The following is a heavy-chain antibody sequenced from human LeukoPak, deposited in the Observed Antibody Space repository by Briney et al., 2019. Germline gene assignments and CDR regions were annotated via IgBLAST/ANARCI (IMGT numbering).Heavy chain of an antibody. D-gene: IGHD3-16*01. CDR2: IYHSGST. CDR3: ARETSQKGAHYMDV. J-gene: IGHJ6*03. CDR1: GYSISSGYY. Sequence: KPSETLSLTCTVSGYSISSGYYWGWIRQPPGKGLEWIGSIYHSGSTSYSPSLRSRVTISVDTSKNQFSLKLSSVTAADTAVYYCARETSQKGAHYMDVWGKGTTVTISS. V-gene: IGHV4-38-2*02.